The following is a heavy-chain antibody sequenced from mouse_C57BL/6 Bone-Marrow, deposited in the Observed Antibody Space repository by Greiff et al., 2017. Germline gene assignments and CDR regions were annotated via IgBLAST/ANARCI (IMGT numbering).Heavy chain of an antibody. CDR1: DSEVFPIAY. CDR2: ILPSIGRT. V-gene: IGHV15-2*01. J-gene: IGHJ2*01. CDR3: ARGDGYDYYFDY. Sequence: VQLQQSGSELRGPGSSVKLSCKDFDSEVFPIAYMSWVRQKPGHGFEWIGGILPSIGRTIYGEKFEDKATLDADTLSNTAYLELNSLTSEDSAIYYCARGDGYDYYFDYWGQGTTLTVSS. D-gene: IGHD2-2*01.